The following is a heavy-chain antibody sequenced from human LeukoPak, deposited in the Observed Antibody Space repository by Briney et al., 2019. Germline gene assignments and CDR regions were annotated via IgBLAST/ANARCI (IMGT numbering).Heavy chain of an antibody. CDR3: VTARTYYYYYGMDV. D-gene: IGHD5-18*01. Sequence: SVKVSCKASGGTFSSYAISWVRQAPGQGLEWMGGIIPIFGTANYAQKFQGRVTITADESTSTAYMELSSLRSEDTAVYYCVTARTYYYYYGMDVWGQGTTVTVSS. V-gene: IGHV1-69*13. J-gene: IGHJ6*02. CDR2: IIPIFGTA. CDR1: GGTFSSYA.